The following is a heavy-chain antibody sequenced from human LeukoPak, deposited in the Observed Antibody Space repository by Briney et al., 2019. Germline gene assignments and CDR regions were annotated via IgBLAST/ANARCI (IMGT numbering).Heavy chain of an antibody. V-gene: IGHV1-69*05. J-gene: IGHJ4*02. Sequence: ASVKVSCKASGGTFSSYAISWVRQAPGQGLEWMGGTIPIFGTANYAQKFQGRVTITTDESTSTAYMELSSLRSEDTAVYYCARARIRFLEWTYFDYWGQGTLVTVSS. CDR1: GGTFSSYA. CDR3: ARARIRFLEWTYFDY. D-gene: IGHD3-3*01. CDR2: TIPIFGTA.